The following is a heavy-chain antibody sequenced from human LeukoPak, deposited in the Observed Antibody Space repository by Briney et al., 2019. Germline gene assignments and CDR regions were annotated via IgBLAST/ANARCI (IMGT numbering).Heavy chain of an antibody. V-gene: IGHV3-48*04. CDR2: ISSSGSTI. CDR1: GFIFSDYS. CDR3: ARDRRRNSPANAFDI. J-gene: IGHJ3*02. Sequence: TGGSLRLSCAASGFIFSDYSMKWVRQAPGKGLEWVSYISSSGSTIYYADSVKGRFTISRDNAKNSLYLQMNSLRAEDTAVYYCARDRRRNSPANAFDIWGQGTMVTVSS.